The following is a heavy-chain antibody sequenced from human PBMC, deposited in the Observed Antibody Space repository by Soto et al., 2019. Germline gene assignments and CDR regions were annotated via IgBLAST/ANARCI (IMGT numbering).Heavy chain of an antibody. V-gene: IGHV3-23*01. J-gene: IGHJ4*02. CDR2: ISGSGGDT. D-gene: IGHD6-13*01. CDR1: GFTFGSYA. CDR3: AKFRGGSIWPDFDY. Sequence: EVQLLESGGGLVQPGGSLRVSCAASGFTFGSYAMSWVRQAPGKGLEWVSGISGSGGDTYYAPSVKGRFPISRDNSKNTLYLQMNSLTAEDTALYYCAKFRGGSIWPDFDYWGQGTLVTVSS.